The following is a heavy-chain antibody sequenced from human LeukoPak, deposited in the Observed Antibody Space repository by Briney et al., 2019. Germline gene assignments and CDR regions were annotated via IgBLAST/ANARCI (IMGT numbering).Heavy chain of an antibody. V-gene: IGHV5-51*01. Sequence: GESLKISCKGSGYSFTSYWIGWVRQMPGKGLEWMGIIYPGDSDTRYSPSFQGQVTISADKSISTAYLQWSSLKASDTAMYYCARGPLFGVVIIPDNWFDPWGQGTLVTVSS. CDR2: IYPGDSDT. D-gene: IGHD3-3*01. J-gene: IGHJ5*02. CDR3: ARGPLFGVVIIPDNWFDP. CDR1: GYSFTSYW.